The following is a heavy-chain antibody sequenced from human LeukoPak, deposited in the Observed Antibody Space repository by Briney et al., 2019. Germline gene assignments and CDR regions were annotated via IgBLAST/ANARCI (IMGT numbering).Heavy chain of an antibody. J-gene: IGHJ4*02. CDR2: ISSGTTTL. CDR1: GFTFSSYE. D-gene: IGHD2-2*01. V-gene: IGHV3-48*03. CDR3: ARRYCSSTSCTLDY. Sequence: PGGSLRLSCTASGFTFSSYEMNWVRQAPGKWLEWVSYISSGTTTLYYADSVKGRFTISRDNAKNSLYLQMNSLRAEDTAVYYCARRYCSSTSCTLDYWGQGTLVTVSS.